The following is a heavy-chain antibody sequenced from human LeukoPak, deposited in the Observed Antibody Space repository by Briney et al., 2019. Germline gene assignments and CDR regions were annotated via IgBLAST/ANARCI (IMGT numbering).Heavy chain of an antibody. V-gene: IGHV3-11*01. CDR3: ARGFYKSTSLIDY. Sequence: GGSLRLSCSASGFTFSDYYVTWIRQAPGKGLEWVSYISSSGSTIYYADSVKGRFTISRDNGKNSLYLQMNSLRAEDTAVYYCARGFYKSTSLIDYWGQGTLVTVSS. CDR2: ISSSGSTI. CDR1: GFTFSDYY. D-gene: IGHD2/OR15-2a*01. J-gene: IGHJ4*02.